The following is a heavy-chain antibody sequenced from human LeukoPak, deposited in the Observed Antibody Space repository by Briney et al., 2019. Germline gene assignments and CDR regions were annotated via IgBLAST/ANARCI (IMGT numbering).Heavy chain of an antibody. V-gene: IGHV1-69*04. D-gene: IGHD2-21*02. CDR2: IIPILGIA. Sequence: GSSVKVSCKASGGTFSSYAISWVRQAPGQGLEWMGRIIPILGIANYAQKFQGRVTITADKSTSTAYMELSSLRSEDTAVYYCAREPNGGNSGGNWFDSWGQGTLVTVSS. J-gene: IGHJ5*01. CDR3: AREPNGGNSGGNWFDS. CDR1: GGTFSSYA.